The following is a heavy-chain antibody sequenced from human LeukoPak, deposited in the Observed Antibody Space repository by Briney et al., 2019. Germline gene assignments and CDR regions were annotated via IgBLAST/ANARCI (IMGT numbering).Heavy chain of an antibody. J-gene: IGHJ4*02. CDR2: INWNGGST. Sequence: GGSLRLSCAASGFTFDDYGMSWVRQAPGKGLEWVSGINWNGGSTGYADSVKGRFTISRDNAKNSLYLQMNSLRAEDTALYYCARDYALCSGGSCYPYYFDYWGQGTLVTVSS. V-gene: IGHV3-20*04. CDR1: GFTFDDYG. D-gene: IGHD2-15*01. CDR3: ARDYALCSGGSCYPYYFDY.